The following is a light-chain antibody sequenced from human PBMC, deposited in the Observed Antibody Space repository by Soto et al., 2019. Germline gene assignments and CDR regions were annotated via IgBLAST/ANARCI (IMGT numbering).Light chain of an antibody. V-gene: IGLV2-11*01. CDR1: SSDVGAHNY. Sequence: QSALTQPRSVSGSPGQSVTISCTGSSSDVGAHNYVSWYQHHPDKAPNLIIYDVTERPSGVPDRFSGSKSGNTASLTISGLQSDDEADNYCCSYAGTYVFGSGTKLTVL. CDR2: DVT. J-gene: IGLJ1*01. CDR3: CSYAGTYV.